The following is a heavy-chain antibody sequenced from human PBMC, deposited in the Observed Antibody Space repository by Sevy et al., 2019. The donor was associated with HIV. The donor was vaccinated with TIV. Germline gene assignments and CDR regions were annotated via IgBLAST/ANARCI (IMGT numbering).Heavy chain of an antibody. J-gene: IGHJ6*02. CDR3: ARDWVLQYYGSSGYFGYYGMDV. D-gene: IGHD3-22*01. V-gene: IGHV7-4-1*02. Sequence: ASVKVSCKASGYTFTSYAMNWVRQAPGQGLEWMGWINTNTGNPTYAQGFTGRFVFSLDTSVSTAYLQISSLKGEDTAVDYWARDWVLQYYGSSGYFGYYGMDVWGQGTRVTVSS. CDR1: GYTFTSYA. CDR2: INTNTGNP.